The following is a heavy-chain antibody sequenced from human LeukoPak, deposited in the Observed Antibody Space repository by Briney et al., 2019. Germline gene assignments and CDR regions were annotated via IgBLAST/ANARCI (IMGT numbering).Heavy chain of an antibody. J-gene: IGHJ6*02. D-gene: IGHD6-19*01. CDR2: IYSDGTT. CDR1: GFTFSSYN. V-gene: IGHV3-53*01. CDR3: ARCKGGWSDHFYGMDV. Sequence: GGSLRLSCAASGFTFSSYNMNWIRQTPGRGLEWVSVIYSDGTTKYADSAKGRFTISRDNSKSMVYLQMDRLRAEDTAVYYCARCKGGWSDHFYGMDVWGQGTTVTVSS.